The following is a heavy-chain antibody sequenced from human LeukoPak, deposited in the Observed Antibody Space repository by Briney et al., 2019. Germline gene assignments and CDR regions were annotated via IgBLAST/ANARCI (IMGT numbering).Heavy chain of an antibody. D-gene: IGHD3-22*01. CDR2: ISGSGGYT. CDR1: GFTFSTYA. CDR3: APAGSSGYFYKD. J-gene: IGHJ4*02. Sequence: GGSLRLSCVASGFTFSTYAMSWVRQAPGQGLEWVSAISGSGGYTYYADSVKGRFTISRDNSKNTLYLQMNSLRAEDTAVYYCAPAGSSGYFYKDWGQGNLVTVSS. V-gene: IGHV3-23*01.